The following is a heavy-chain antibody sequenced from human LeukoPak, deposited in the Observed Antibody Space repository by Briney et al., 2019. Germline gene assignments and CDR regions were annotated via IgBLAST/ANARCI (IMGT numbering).Heavy chain of an antibody. J-gene: IGHJ6*02. CDR1: GGSISSYY. V-gene: IGHV4-59*01. CDR2: IYSSGST. D-gene: IGHD1-1*01. Sequence: SSETLSLTCTVSGGSISSYYWSWIRQPPGKGLEWIGYIYSSGSTKYNPSLKSRLTISVDTSKNQFSLKLSSVTAADTAVYYCARENWKQDYFYGMDVWGQGTTVTVSS. CDR3: ARENWKQDYFYGMDV.